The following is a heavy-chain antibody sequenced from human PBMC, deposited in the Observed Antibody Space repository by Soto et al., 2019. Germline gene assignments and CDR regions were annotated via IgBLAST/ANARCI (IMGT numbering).Heavy chain of an antibody. J-gene: IGHJ4*02. CDR2: INHSGST. Sequence: SETLSLTCAVYGGSFSGYYWSWIRQPPGKGLEWIGEINHSGSTNYNPSLKCRVTIAVDTSKNQFSLKLRSETAADTAVYYCARGGSSSWYDYWGQGTLVTVSS. V-gene: IGHV4-34*01. CDR1: GGSFSGYY. CDR3: ARGGSSSWYDY. D-gene: IGHD6-13*01.